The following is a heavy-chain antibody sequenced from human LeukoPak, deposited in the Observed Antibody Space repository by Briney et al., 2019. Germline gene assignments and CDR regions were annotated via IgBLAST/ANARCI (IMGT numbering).Heavy chain of an antibody. CDR2: IYYSGST. CDR3: ARHVGIGAVGGDQRGGVDF. CDR1: GGSISSSSYY. J-gene: IGHJ4*02. D-gene: IGHD6-19*01. Sequence: ETPSLTCTVSGGSISSSSYYWGWIRQPPGKGLEWIGSIYYSGSTYYNPSLKSRVTISVDTSKNQFSLKLGSVTAADTAVYYCARHVGIGAVGGDQRGGVDFWGQGNLVPVSS. V-gene: IGHV4-39*01.